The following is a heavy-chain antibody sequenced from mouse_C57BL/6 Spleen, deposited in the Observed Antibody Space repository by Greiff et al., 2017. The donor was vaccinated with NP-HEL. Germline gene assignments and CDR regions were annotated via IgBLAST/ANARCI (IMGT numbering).Heavy chain of an antibody. J-gene: IGHJ3*01. Sequence: ESGPGLVKPSQSLSLPCSVTGYSITSGYYWNWIRQFPGNNLEWMGYISYDGSNNYNPSLKNRISITRDTSKNQFFLKFNSVTTEDTATYYCAREGYYDYDETASWFAYWGQGTLVTVSA. D-gene: IGHD2-4*01. V-gene: IGHV3-6*01. CDR1: GYSITSGYY. CDR3: AREGYYDYDETASWFAY. CDR2: ISYDGSN.